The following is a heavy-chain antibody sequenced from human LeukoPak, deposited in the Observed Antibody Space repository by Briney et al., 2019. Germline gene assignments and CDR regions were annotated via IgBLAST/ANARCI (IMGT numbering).Heavy chain of an antibody. J-gene: IGHJ4*02. CDR2: IFHSGST. Sequence: SETLSLACTVSGGSISPYYWNWIRQPPGKGLEWIGYIFHSGSTNYNPSLKSRVTISVDTSKNQFSLNFSSVTAADTAVYYCARFSISWSSLDSWGQGTLVTVSS. CDR3: ARFSISWSSLDS. D-gene: IGHD6-13*01. CDR1: GGSISPYY. V-gene: IGHV4-59*01.